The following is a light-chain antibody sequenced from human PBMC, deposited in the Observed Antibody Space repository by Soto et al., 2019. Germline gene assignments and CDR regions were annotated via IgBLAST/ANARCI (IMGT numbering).Light chain of an antibody. J-gene: IGLJ1*01. CDR3: SSYTTSNTRQIV. CDR2: DVT. V-gene: IGLV2-14*03. CDR1: SSDVGGYNY. Sequence: SVLTQPASVSGSPGQSITLSCTGSSSDVGGYNYVSWYQHHPGKAPKLIIYDVTNRPSGVSDPFSGSKSGNTASLTISGLQPEDEADYYCSSYTTSNTRQIVFGTGTKHTVL.